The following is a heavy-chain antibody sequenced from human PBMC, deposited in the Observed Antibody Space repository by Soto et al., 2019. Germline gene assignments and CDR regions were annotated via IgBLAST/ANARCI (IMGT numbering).Heavy chain of an antibody. CDR1: GFTFSNYA. V-gene: IGHV3-23*01. Sequence: GWSVRLSCAASGFTFSNYAMSWVRQAPGKGLDWVSAISGSGGSTYYADSVKGRFTISRDNSKNTLYLQMNSLRAEDTAVYYCLKHRIGDRYAVAVWGQGSTVTVS. J-gene: IGHJ6*01. CDR2: ISGSGGST. CDR3: LKHRIGDRYAVAV.